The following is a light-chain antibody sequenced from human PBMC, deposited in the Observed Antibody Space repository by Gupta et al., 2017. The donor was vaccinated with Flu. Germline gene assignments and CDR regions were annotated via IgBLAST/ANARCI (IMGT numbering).Light chain of an antibody. V-gene: IGKV3-15*01. J-gene: IGKJ2*01. Sequence: VTLSVSPGERATLSCRASQSVSNNLAWYQQKPGQAPRLLIYGASTRATGIPARFSGSGSGTEFTLTISSLQSEDFAVYYCQQYKNWPPYTFGQGTNLEIK. CDR3: QQYKNWPPYT. CDR2: GAS. CDR1: QSVSNN.